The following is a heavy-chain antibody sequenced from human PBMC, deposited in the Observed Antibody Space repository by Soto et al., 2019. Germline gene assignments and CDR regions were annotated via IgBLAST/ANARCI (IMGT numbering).Heavy chain of an antibody. D-gene: IGHD3-10*01. V-gene: IGHV3-23*01. CDR2: ISGSGDNT. CDR3: AKSPYAAGSFSPSALDF. CDR1: GFPFSTYA. Sequence: EVQLLESGGGLVQPGGSLRLSCAASGFPFSTYAVTWVRQAPGKGLEWVSAISGSGDNTYYADPVKGRFTISRDNSKNTLFVQMNSLRVEDTAVYYCAKSPYAAGSFSPSALDFWGQGTLVTVSS. J-gene: IGHJ4*02.